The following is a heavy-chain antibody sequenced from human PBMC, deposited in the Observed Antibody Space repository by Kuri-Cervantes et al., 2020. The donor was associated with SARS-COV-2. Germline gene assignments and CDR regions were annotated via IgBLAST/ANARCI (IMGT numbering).Heavy chain of an antibody. Sequence: SVKVSCKASGYIFTSFDISWVRQAPGQGLEWMGGIIPIFGTANYAQKFQGRVTITADESTSTAYMELSSLRSEDTAVYYCARHVFTPNLVWGDAFDIWGQGTMVTVSS. D-gene: IGHD3-16*01. J-gene: IGHJ3*02. CDR2: IIPIFGTA. CDR1: GYIFTSFD. CDR3: ARHVFTPNLVWGDAFDI. V-gene: IGHV1-69*13.